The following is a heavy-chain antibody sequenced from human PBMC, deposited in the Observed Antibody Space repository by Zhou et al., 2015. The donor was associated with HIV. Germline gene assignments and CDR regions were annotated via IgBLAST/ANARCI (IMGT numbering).Heavy chain of an antibody. V-gene: IGHV1-69*01. J-gene: IGHJ2*01. Sequence: QVQLVQSGAEVKKPGSSVKVSCKASGGTFSSYAISWVRQAPGQGLEWMGGIIPIFGTANYAQKFQGRVTITADESTSTAYMELSSLRSEDTAVYYCARGYCSGGSCYSGFWYFDLWGRGTLVTVSS. CDR2: IIPIFGTA. D-gene: IGHD2-15*01. CDR3: ARGYCSGGSCYSGFWYFDL. CDR1: GGTFSSYA.